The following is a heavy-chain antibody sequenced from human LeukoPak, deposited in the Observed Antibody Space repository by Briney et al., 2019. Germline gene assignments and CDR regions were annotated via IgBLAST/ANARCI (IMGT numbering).Heavy chain of an antibody. CDR3: ARDRYDFWSGYYYYYGMDV. CDR1: GGSISSGSYY. D-gene: IGHD3-3*01. V-gene: IGHV4-61*02. CDR2: IYTSGST. Sequence: SETLSLTCTVSGGSISSGSYYWSWLRQPAGTGLEWIGRIYTSGSTNYNPSLKSRVTISVDTSKNQFSLKLSSVTAADTAVYYCARDRYDFWSGYYYYYGMDVWGQGTTVTVSS. J-gene: IGHJ6*02.